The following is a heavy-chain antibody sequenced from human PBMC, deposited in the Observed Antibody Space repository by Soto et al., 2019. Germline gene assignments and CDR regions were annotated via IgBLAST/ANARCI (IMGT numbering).Heavy chain of an antibody. CDR3: ARTPYCGGDCYSASFGY. D-gene: IGHD2-21*02. J-gene: IGHJ4*02. CDR1: GFTFSSYW. V-gene: IGHV3-74*01. Sequence: EVQLVESGGGLVQPGGSLRLSCAASGFTFSSYWMHWVRQAPGKGLVWVSRINSDGSSTSYADSVKGRFTISRDNAKNXXDLQRISLRAEATAVYYCARTPYCGGDCYSASFGYWGQGTLVTVSS. CDR2: INSDGSST.